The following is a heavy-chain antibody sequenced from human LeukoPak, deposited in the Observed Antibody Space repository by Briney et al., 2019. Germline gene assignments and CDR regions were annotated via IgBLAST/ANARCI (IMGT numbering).Heavy chain of an antibody. J-gene: IGHJ6*03. V-gene: IGHV4-34*01. CDR3: ARERTAAEHYYYYYMDV. D-gene: IGHD6-13*01. Sequence: SETLCLTCAVYGGSFSGYYWSWIRQPPGKGLEWIGDINHSGSTNYNPSLKSRVTISVDTSKNQFSLKLSSVTAADTAVYYCARERTAAEHYYYYYMDVWGKGTTVTVSS. CDR2: INHSGST. CDR1: GGSFSGYY.